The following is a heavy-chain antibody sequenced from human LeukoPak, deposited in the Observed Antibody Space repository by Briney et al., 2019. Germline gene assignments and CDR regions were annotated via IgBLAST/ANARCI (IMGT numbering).Heavy chain of an antibody. J-gene: IGHJ4*02. CDR2: ISGSATYN. V-gene: IGHV3-21*01. Sequence: GGSLRLSCAASGLTFTNYTMNWVRQAPGKGLEWVSSISGSATYNFYSDSRKGRFTISRDNAKKSLYLQMNSLRSEDTAIDYCANSWASRMATPYDVWGQGARVTVSS. D-gene: IGHD5-24*01. CDR3: ANSWASRMATPYDV. CDR1: GLTFTNYT.